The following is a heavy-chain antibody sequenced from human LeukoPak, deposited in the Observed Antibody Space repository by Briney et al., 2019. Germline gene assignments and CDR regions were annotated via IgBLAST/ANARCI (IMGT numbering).Heavy chain of an antibody. CDR2: IGSSGDIT. CDR3: AKGDNILGATNYFDY. D-gene: IGHD1-26*01. J-gene: IGHJ4*02. V-gene: IGHV3-23*01. Sequence: GGSLRLSCAASGFTFSSYAMSWVRQAPGMGLEWVSSIGSSGDITYYADSVKGRFTISRDNSKNTLYLQMNSLRAEDTAVFYCAKGDNILGATNYFDYWGQGTLVTVSS. CDR1: GFTFSSYA.